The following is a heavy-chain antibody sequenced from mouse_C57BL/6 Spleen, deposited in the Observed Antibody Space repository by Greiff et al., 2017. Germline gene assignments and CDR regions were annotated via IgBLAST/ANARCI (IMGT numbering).Heavy chain of an antibody. D-gene: IGHD2-1*01. Sequence: VQLQQPGAELVMPGASVKLSCKASGYTFTSYWMHWVKQRPEQGLEWIGEIDPSDSYTNYNQKFKGKSTLTVDKSSSTDYMQLSSLTSEDSAVYYCARSGGNYVYFDVWGTGTTVTVSS. CDR3: ARSGGNYVYFDV. V-gene: IGHV1-69*01. J-gene: IGHJ1*03. CDR1: GYTFTSYW. CDR2: IDPSDSYT.